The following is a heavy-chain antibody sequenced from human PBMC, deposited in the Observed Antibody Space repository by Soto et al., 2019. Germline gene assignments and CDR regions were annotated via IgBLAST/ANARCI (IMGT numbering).Heavy chain of an antibody. CDR3: ARGSTDSYPGSRIFDF. CDR2: ISGSGGVT. D-gene: IGHD3-10*01. Sequence: GGSLRLSCTASGFKFSDYAITWVRQAPGEGLEWVSVISGSGGVTYFADSVRGRFTMSRDNSKKTLYLQMNSLRVEDSALYYCARGSTDSYPGSRIFDFWGRGTLVTVSS. CDR1: GFKFSDYA. V-gene: IGHV3-23*01. J-gene: IGHJ4*02.